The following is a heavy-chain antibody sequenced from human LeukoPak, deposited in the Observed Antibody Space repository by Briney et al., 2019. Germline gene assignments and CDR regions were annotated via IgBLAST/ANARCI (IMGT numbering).Heavy chain of an antibody. Sequence: GASAKVSCKACGYTFTSYAMQWVRQAPGKGLEWVGWINAGNGNTKYSQKFQGRVTITRDTSASTAYMELSSLRSEDTAVYYCARGVAVAGTKDWFDPWGQGTLVTVSS. J-gene: IGHJ5*02. CDR3: ARGVAVAGTKDWFDP. CDR1: GYTFTSYA. CDR2: INAGNGNT. V-gene: IGHV1-3*01. D-gene: IGHD6-19*01.